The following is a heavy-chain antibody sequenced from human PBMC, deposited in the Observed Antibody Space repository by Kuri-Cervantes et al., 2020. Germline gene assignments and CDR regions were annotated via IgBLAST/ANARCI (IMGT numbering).Heavy chain of an antibody. V-gene: IGHV3-53*01. CDR2: IYSGGST. CDR3: ARDPSSGWYFDL. CDR1: GFTVSSNY. J-gene: IGHJ2*01. D-gene: IGHD6-19*01. Sequence: GESLKSSCAASGFTVSSNYMSWVRQAPGKGLEWVSVIYSGGSTYYADSVKGRFTISRDNSKNTLYLQMNSLRAEDTAVYYCARDPSSGWYFDLWGRGTLVTVSS.